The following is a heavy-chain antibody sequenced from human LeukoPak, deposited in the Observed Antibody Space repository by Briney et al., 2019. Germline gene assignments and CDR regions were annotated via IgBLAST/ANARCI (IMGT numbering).Heavy chain of an antibody. Sequence: GGSLRLSCSASGFTFSTFAMIWVRQPPGKGLEWVSSIFPSGGEIHYADSVRGRFTISRDNSKSTLSLQMNSLRAEDTAIYYCATYRQVLLPFESWGQGTLVTVSS. D-gene: IGHD2-8*02. CDR3: ATYRQVLLPFES. V-gene: IGHV3-23*01. J-gene: IGHJ4*02. CDR1: GFTFSTFA. CDR2: IFPSGGEI.